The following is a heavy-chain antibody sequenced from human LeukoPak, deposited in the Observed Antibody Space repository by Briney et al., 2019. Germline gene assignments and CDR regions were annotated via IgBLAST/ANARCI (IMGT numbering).Heavy chain of an antibody. Sequence: GGSLRLSCAASGFIFSSYAMSWVRQAPGKGLERVSTISGSGGSTYYADSVKGRFTFSRDNSKNTLYLQMNSLRAGDTAVYYCAKADDISGYYSCFHYWGQGTLVTVSS. J-gene: IGHJ4*02. CDR1: GFIFSSYA. CDR3: AKADDISGYYSCFHY. CDR2: ISGSGGST. D-gene: IGHD3-22*01. V-gene: IGHV3-23*01.